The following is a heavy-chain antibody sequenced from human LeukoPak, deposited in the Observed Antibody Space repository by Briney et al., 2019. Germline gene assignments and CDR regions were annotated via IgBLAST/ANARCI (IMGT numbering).Heavy chain of an antibody. Sequence: GGSLRLSCVLSGFTFDHYGMNWVRQAPGKGLEWVSSISGRGKTTDYADPVKGRFTVSSDNSKNTLYLQMSSLRVEDMAVYYCAKDRIVVSPPGIAGFDHWGQGLLVTVSS. CDR3: AKDRIVVSPPGIAGFDH. CDR1: GFTFDHYG. V-gene: IGHV3-23*01. J-gene: IGHJ4*02. CDR2: ISGRGKTT. D-gene: IGHD2-15*01.